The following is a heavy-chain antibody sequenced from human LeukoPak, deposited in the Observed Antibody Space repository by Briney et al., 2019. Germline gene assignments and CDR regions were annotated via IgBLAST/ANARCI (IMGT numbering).Heavy chain of an antibody. D-gene: IGHD6-19*01. CDR2: IYYSGST. J-gene: IGHJ3*02. V-gene: IGHV4-59*01. CDR1: GGSISSYY. Sequence: SETLSLTCTVSGGSISSYYWSWIRQPPGKGLEWIGCIYYSGSTNYNPSLKSRVTISVDTSKNQFSLKLSSVTAADTAVYYCARDFTVAGTGAFDIWGQGTMVTVSS. CDR3: ARDFTVAGTGAFDI.